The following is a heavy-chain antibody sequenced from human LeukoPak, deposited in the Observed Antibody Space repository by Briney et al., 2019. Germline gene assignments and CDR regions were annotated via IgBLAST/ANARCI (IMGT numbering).Heavy chain of an antibody. D-gene: IGHD1-26*01. CDR1: GFTFDDYA. V-gene: IGHV3-9*01. J-gene: IGHJ4*02. Sequence: PGRSLRLSCAASGFTFDDYAMHWVRHAPGKGMEWVSGISWNSGSIGYADSVKGRFTISRDNAKNSLYLQMNSLRAEDTALYYCAKDLYSGSYSVFDYWGQGTLVTVPS. CDR3: AKDLYSGSYSVFDY. CDR2: ISWNSGSI.